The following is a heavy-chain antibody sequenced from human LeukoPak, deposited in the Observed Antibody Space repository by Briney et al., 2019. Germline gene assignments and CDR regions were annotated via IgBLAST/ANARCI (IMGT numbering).Heavy chain of an antibody. D-gene: IGHD1-14*01. CDR1: GGSISSSSYY. CDR3: ARVGGQSRKRHFDY. V-gene: IGHV4-39*07. Sequence: SETLSLTCTVSGGSISSSSYYWGWIRQPPGKGLEWIGRIYTSGSTNYNPSLKSRVTISVDTSKNQFSLKLSSVTAADTAVYYCARVGGQSRKRHFDYWGQGTLVTVSS. CDR2: IYTSGST. J-gene: IGHJ4*02.